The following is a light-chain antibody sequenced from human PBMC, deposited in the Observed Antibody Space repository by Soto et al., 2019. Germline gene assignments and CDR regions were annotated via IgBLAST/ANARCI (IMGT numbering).Light chain of an antibody. V-gene: IGKV3-20*01. Sequence: IVFTQSPCTLSLSPVERATLSCRASQSVSSSYLAWYQQKPGQAPRLLISGASSRAAGTPDRFSGSGSGTDFTLTINRLEPEDFAVFYCQQYGMTFGQGTKVDIK. J-gene: IGKJ1*01. CDR2: GAS. CDR1: QSVSSSY. CDR3: QQYGMT.